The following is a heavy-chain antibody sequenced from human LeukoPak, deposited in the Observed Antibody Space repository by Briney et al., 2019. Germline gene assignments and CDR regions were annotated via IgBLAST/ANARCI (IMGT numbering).Heavy chain of an antibody. Sequence: SCKASGFTFSSYAMHWVRQAPGKGLEWVAVISYDGSNKYYADSVKGRFTISRDNSKNTLYLQMNSLRAEDTAVYYCARDPASSGDAFDIWGQGTMVTVSS. CDR1: GFTFSSYA. D-gene: IGHD3-22*01. J-gene: IGHJ3*02. CDR3: ARDPASSGDAFDI. CDR2: ISYDGSNK. V-gene: IGHV3-30-3*01.